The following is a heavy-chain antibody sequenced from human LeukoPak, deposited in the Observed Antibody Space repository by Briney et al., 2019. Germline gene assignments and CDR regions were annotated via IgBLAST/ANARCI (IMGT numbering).Heavy chain of an antibody. Sequence: GESLKISCEASEDTFNNYWIAWVRQVPGKGLEWVGIIFPGDSDTRYSPSLQAHVTISADKSVSTAYLQWGSLKASDSAMYYCVRDRNGRYAFDIWGLGRRVTVSS. D-gene: IGHD1-14*01. J-gene: IGHJ3*02. V-gene: IGHV5-51*01. CDR2: IFPGDSDT. CDR3: VRDRNGRYAFDI. CDR1: EDTFNNYW.